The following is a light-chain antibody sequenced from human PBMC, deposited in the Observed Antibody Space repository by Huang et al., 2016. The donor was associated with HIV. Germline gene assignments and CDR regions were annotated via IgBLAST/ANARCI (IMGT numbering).Light chain of an antibody. CDR3: QQYYRWLLYT. CDR2: AAS. Sequence: EIVMTQSPATLSVSPGERATLSCRASQNVGNNVACYQHKPGQAPRLLIYAASTRAASIPARFSGSGSGTGFTLTISSLQSEDFAFYYCQQYYRWLLYTFGPGTKVDVK. J-gene: IGKJ3*01. CDR1: QNVGNN. V-gene: IGKV3-15*01.